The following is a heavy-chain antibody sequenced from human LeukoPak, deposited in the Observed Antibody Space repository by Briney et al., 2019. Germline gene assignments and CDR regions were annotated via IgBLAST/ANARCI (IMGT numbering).Heavy chain of an antibody. CDR3: AKVVQYTASTGTGLSY. CDR1: GFSFFNSG. V-gene: IGHV3-33*06. J-gene: IGHJ4*02. Sequence: GGSLRLSCAESGFSFFNSGMHWVRQAPGKGLDWVAVIWNDGSYKYYADSVKGRFTISRDNPKNTLYLQMNSLRAEDTAIYYCAKVVQYTASTGTGLSYWGEGTLVTVSS. D-gene: IGHD6-13*01. CDR2: IWNDGSYK.